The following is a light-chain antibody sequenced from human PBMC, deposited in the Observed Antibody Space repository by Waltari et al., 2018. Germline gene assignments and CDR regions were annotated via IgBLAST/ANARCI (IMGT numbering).Light chain of an antibody. V-gene: IGLV3-19*01. CDR1: SLRSYY. CDR2: GKN. CDR3: NSRDSSGNHLGV. J-gene: IGLJ2*01. Sequence: SSELTQDPAVSVALGQTVRITCQGDSLRSYYASWYQQKPGQAPVLVIYGKNNRPSGIPDRFSGSRSGNTASLTITGAQAEYEADYYCNSRDSSGNHLGVFGGGTKLTVL.